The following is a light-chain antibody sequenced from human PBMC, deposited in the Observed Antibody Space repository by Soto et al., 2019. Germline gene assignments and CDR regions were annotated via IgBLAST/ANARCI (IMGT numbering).Light chain of an antibody. CDR1: SSNIGRNP. J-gene: IGLJ3*02. CDR3: AAWDDSLSGPV. Sequence: QAVVTQPPSASRTPGQRVTISCSGSSSNIGRNPVYWYQQVPGTAPKLLFYTNDQRPSGVPDRFSGSKSGTSASLVISGLRSEDEADYYCAAWDDSLSGPVFGGGTKLTVL. V-gene: IGLV1-47*02. CDR2: TND.